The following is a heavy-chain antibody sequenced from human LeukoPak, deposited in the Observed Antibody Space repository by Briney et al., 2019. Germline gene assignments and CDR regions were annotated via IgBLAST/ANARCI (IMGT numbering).Heavy chain of an antibody. D-gene: IGHD6-19*01. Sequence: GESLRLSCAASGFTFSAYAMYWVRQAPGKGLGWVSSIEASGGATYYADSVKGRFTISRDNSKNTFYLQMNSLRAEDTAVYYCAKGSGSGWYGWFAPWGQGTLVTVSS. CDR1: GFTFSAYA. J-gene: IGHJ5*02. CDR2: IEASGGAT. CDR3: AKGSGSGWYGWFAP. V-gene: IGHV3-23*01.